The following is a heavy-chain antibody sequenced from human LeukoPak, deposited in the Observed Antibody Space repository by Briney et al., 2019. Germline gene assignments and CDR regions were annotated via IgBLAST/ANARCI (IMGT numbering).Heavy chain of an antibody. V-gene: IGHV1-2*02. Sequence: GASVKVSCKASGYTFTSYDINWVRQATGQGLEWMGWMNPNSGGTNYAQKFQGRVTMTRDTSISTAYMELSRLRSDDTAVYYCARGNYEDYWGQGTLVTVSS. CDR2: MNPNSGGT. CDR3: ARGNYEDY. CDR1: GYTFTSYD. D-gene: IGHD4-11*01. J-gene: IGHJ4*02.